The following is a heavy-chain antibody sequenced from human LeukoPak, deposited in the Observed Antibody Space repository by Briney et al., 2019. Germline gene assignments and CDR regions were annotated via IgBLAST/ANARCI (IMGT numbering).Heavy chain of an antibody. D-gene: IGHD3-3*01. CDR2: ISGSGGST. J-gene: IGHJ4*02. Sequence: GGSLRLSCAASGFTFSSYAMSWVRQAPGKGLEWVSAISGSGGSTYYADSVKGRLTISRDNSKNTLYLQMNSLRAEDTAVYYCAKGLDFWSGYYVVDYWGQGTLVTVSS. CDR3: AKGLDFWSGYYVVDY. V-gene: IGHV3-23*01. CDR1: GFTFSSYA.